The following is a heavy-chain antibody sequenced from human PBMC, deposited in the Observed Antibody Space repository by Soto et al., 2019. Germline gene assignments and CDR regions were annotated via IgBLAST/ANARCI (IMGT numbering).Heavy chain of an antibody. CDR3: ATDSNYDVSNSF. CDR2: IIPIFGTA. Sequence: SVKVSCKASGGTFSSYAISWVRQAPGQGLEWMGGIIPIFGTANYAQKFQGRVTITADKSTSTAYMELSRLKSDDTAVYFCATDSNYDVSNSFWGQGTLVTVSS. J-gene: IGHJ4*02. CDR1: GGTFSSYA. D-gene: IGHD3-3*01. V-gene: IGHV1-69*06.